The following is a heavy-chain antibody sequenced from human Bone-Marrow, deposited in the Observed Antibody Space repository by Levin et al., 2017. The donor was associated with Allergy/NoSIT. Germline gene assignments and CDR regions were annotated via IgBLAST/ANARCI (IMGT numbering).Heavy chain of an antibody. CDR2: IYSRGTT. J-gene: IGHJ3*02. V-gene: IGHV3-53*01. Sequence: GGSLRLSCAVSGFTVSNNYMYWVRQAPGKGLEWVSLIYSRGTTNYADSVKGRFTISRDNSKNTLYLQMNSLRVEDTAVYYCTRDASPIAVAGGDIWGQGTMVTVSS. D-gene: IGHD6-19*01. CDR3: TRDASPIAVAGGDI. CDR1: GFTVSNNY.